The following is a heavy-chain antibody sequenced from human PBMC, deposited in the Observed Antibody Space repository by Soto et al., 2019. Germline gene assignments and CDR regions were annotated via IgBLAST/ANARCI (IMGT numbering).Heavy chain of an antibody. Sequence: VQLVQSGAEVKKPGSSVKVSCKASGGTFSSYAISWVRQAPGQGLEWMGGIIPIFGTANYAQKFQGRVTITADESTSTAYMELSSLRSEDTAVYYCACPASGWRGTDYYYYGMDVWGQGTTVTVSS. CDR2: IIPIFGTA. CDR1: GGTFSSYA. CDR3: ACPASGWRGTDYYYYGMDV. V-gene: IGHV1-69*01. J-gene: IGHJ6*02. D-gene: IGHD6-19*01.